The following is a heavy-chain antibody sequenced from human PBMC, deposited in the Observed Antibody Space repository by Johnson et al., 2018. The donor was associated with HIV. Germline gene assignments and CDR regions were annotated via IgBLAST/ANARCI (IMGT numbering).Heavy chain of an antibody. D-gene: IGHD5-18*01. J-gene: IGHJ3*02. CDR1: GFTFRNAW. Sequence: VQLVESGGGLVKPGGSLRLSCAASGFTFRNAWMNWVRQSPGKGLEWVGRIKSKTDGGTTDYAAPVKGRFTISRDNSKNTLYLQMNSLRAEDTAVYYCAGGFEDTAMGDDAFDIWGRGTMVTVSS. CDR3: AGGFEDTAMGDDAFDI. CDR2: IKSKTDGGTT. V-gene: IGHV3-15*01.